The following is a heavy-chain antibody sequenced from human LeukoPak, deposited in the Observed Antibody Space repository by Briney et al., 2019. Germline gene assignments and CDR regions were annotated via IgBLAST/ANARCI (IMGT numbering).Heavy chain of an antibody. D-gene: IGHD3-16*01. CDR1: GFTFSTYG. Sequence: GGSLRLSCEASGFTFSTYGMHWVRQAPGKGLEWMAVISSDGSNYYYADSVRGRLTISRDNAKNSLYLQMNSLRDEDTAVYYCARGRLGPYFDYWGQGTLVTVSS. J-gene: IGHJ4*02. CDR2: ISSDGSNY. CDR3: ARGRLGPYFDY. V-gene: IGHV3-30*03.